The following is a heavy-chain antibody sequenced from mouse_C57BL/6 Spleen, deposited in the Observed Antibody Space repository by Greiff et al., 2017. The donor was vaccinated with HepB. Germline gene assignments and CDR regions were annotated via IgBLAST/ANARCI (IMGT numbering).Heavy chain of an antibody. CDR2: IWSGGST. CDR3: ARPQRGGYFDV. D-gene: IGHD3-1*01. CDR1: GFSLTSYG. J-gene: IGHJ1*03. Sequence: QVQLKESGPGLVQPSQSLSITCTVSGFSLTSYGVHWVRQSPGKGLEWLGVIWSGGSTDYNAAFINRQSISKDNPKSQVFCKMTSLQADDTAIYYWARPQRGGYFDVWGTGTTVTVSS. V-gene: IGHV2-2*01.